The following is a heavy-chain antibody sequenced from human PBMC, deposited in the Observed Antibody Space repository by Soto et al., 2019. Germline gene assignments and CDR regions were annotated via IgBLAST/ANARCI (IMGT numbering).Heavy chain of an antibody. Sequence: SETLSLTCTVSGGSVSSGSYYWSWIRQPPGKGLEWIGYIYYSGSTNYNPSLKSRVTISLDTSKNQFSLKLSSVTAADTAVYYCARGFCSGGSCLVGWFDPWGQGTLVTVSS. D-gene: IGHD2-15*01. CDR3: ARGFCSGGSCLVGWFDP. CDR2: IYYSGST. V-gene: IGHV4-61*01. CDR1: GGSVSSGSYY. J-gene: IGHJ5*02.